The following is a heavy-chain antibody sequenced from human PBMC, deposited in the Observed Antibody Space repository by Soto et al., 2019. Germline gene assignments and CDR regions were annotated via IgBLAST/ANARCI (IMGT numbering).Heavy chain of an antibody. CDR1: GFSFSNYW. CDR3: AKDVEYNWNFGSFDY. V-gene: IGHV3-74*01. J-gene: IGHJ4*02. Sequence: GGSLRLSCADSGFSFSNYWMHWVRQGPGKGLVWVSRINTDGSSTNYADSVKGRFTISRDNAKNTLYLQMNSLRAEDTAVYYCAKDVEYNWNFGSFDYWGQGTLVTVSS. CDR2: INTDGSST. D-gene: IGHD1-7*01.